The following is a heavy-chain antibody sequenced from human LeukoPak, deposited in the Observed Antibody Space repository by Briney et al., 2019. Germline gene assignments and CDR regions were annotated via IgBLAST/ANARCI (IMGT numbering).Heavy chain of an antibody. V-gene: IGHV1-69*04. CDR3: ARAPPRLDGYILYY. CDR2: IIPTTDLE. D-gene: IGHD5-24*01. J-gene: IGHJ4*02. CDR1: GGTFTNLA. Sequence: SVKDSCKASGGTFTNLAINWVRQAAGQGLEWMGRIIPTTDLESYAQKFQGRGTITADKSTNTAYMELSSLRSEDTAVYYCARAPPRLDGYILYYWGQGTLVTVSS.